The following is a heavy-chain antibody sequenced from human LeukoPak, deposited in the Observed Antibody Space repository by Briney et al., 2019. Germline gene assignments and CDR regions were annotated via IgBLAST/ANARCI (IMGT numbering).Heavy chain of an antibody. CDR1: GFTFSSYG. V-gene: IGHV3-30*18. D-gene: IGHD5-24*01. Sequence: PGGSLRLSCAASGFTFSSYGMHWVRQAPGKGLEWVAVISYDGSNKYYADSVKGRFTISRDNSKNTLYLQMNSLRAEDTAVYYCAKDLIPPRIGLLDGYNLQGGHDYWGQGTLVTVSS. CDR2: ISYDGSNK. CDR3: AKDLIPPRIGLLDGYNLQGGHDY. J-gene: IGHJ4*02.